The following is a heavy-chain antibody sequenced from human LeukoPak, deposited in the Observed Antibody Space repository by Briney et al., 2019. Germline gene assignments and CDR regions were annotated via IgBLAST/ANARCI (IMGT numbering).Heavy chain of an antibody. J-gene: IGHJ4*02. V-gene: IGHV1-3*01. CDR3: ARSQGSSGWYNY. CDR1: GYTFTSYA. D-gene: IGHD6-19*01. Sequence: ASVKDSCKASGYTFTSYAMHWVRQAPGQRLEWMGWINAGNGNTKYSQKFQGRVTITRDTSASTAYMELSSLRSEDTAVYYCARSQGSSGWYNYWGQGTLVTVSS. CDR2: INAGNGNT.